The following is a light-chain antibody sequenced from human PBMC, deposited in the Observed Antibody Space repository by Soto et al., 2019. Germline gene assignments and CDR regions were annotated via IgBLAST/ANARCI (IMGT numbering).Light chain of an antibody. CDR2: DAS. CDR1: QDISNS. V-gene: IGKV1-33*01. CDR3: QQYVNLVT. Sequence: DIQMTQSPSSLSASVGDRVTITCQASQDISNSLNWYQQKPGKAPKLLSNDASNWEAGVPSRFSGSGSGTDFTFTISSLQPEDIATYYCQQYVNLVTFGGGTKLEIK. J-gene: IGKJ4*01.